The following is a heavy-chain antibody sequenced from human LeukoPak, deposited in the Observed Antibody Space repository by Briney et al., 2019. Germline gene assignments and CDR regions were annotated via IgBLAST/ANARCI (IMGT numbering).Heavy chain of an antibody. J-gene: IGHJ4*02. CDR3: ANLRRYDSSGYYSDY. CDR2: IYYSGST. Sequence: SETLSLTCTVSGGYISSYFWSWIRQPPGKGLEWLGYIYYSGSTNYNPFLKSRVTISVGTSKNPFSLKLSSVTAADTAVYYCANLRRYDSSGYYSDYWGQGTLVTVSP. V-gene: IGHV4-59*08. CDR1: GGYISSYF. D-gene: IGHD3-22*01.